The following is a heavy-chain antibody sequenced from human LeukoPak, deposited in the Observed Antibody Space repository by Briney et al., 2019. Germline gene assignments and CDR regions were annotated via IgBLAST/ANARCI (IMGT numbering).Heavy chain of an antibody. CDR2: ISSVSSYI. Sequence: GVSLRLSCAVSGFTFRSYSMNWVRQAPGKGLEWVSSISSVSSYIYYADSLKGRFTISRDNAKNSLYLQMNSLRAEDTAVYYCARDSDSYGFDYWGPGTLVTVSS. CDR3: ARDSDSYGFDY. V-gene: IGHV3-21*01. J-gene: IGHJ4*02. D-gene: IGHD5-18*01. CDR1: GFTFRSYS.